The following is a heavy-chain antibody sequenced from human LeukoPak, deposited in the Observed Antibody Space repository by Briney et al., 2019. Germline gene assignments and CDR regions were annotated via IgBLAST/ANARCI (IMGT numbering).Heavy chain of an antibody. CDR1: GYTFTSYY. CDR2: INPSGGST. Sequence: ASVKVSCKASGYTFTSYYRHWVRQAPGQGLEWMGIINPSGGSTSYAQKLQGRVTMTRDTSTSTVYMELSSLRSEDTAVYYCARVRYYGSGSYYTNPYFDYWGQVTLVTVSS. J-gene: IGHJ4*02. V-gene: IGHV1-46*03. CDR3: ARVRYYGSGSYYTNPYFDY. D-gene: IGHD3-10*01.